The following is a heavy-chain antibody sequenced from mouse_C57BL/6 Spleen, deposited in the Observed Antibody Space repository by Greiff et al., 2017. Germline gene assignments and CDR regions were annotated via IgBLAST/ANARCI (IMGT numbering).Heavy chain of an antibody. CDR2: ILPGSGST. D-gene: IGHD4-1*01. V-gene: IGHV1-9*01. J-gene: IGHJ2*01. Sequence: VQLQQPGAELMKPGASVKLSCKATGYTFTGYWIEWVKQRPGHGLEWIGEILPGSGSTNYNEKFKGKATFTADTSSITAYMQLCSLSTVDSSTFYCARDLGGTEFWGQGTTLTVSS. CDR3: ARDLGGTEF. CDR1: GYTFTGYW.